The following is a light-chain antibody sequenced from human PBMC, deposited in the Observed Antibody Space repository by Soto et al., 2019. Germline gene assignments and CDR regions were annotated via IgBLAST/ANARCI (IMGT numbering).Light chain of an antibody. CDR1: SSDVGGYKY. CDR3: SSYAGSNDVI. Sequence: QSVLTQPPSASGSPGQSVTISCTGNSSDVGGYKYVSWYQQHPGKAPKLMIYEVSKRPSGVPDRFSGSKSGNTASLTVSGLQAEDEADYYCSSYAGSNDVIFGGGTKLTV. J-gene: IGLJ2*01. V-gene: IGLV2-8*01. CDR2: EVS.